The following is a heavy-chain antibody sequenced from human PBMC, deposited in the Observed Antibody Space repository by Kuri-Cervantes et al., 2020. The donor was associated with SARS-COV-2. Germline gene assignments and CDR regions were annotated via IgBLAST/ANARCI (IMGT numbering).Heavy chain of an antibody. J-gene: IGHJ4*02. CDR3: AKVSWGYYFDY. CDR1: GFTFSSYA. Sequence: GGSLRLSCAASGFTFSSYAMSWVRQAPGKGLEWVSVIYSGGSSTYYADSVKGRFTISRDNSKNTLYLQMNSLRAEDTAVYYCAKVSWGYYFDYWGQGTLVTVSS. D-gene: IGHD3-16*01. V-gene: IGHV3-23*03. CDR2: IYSGGSST.